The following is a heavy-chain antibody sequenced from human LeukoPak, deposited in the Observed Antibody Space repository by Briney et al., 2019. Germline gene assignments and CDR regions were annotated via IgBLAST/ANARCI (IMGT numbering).Heavy chain of an antibody. Sequence: SETLSLTCTVSGGSISSYYWSWIRQPPGKGLEWIGYIYYSGSTNYNPSLKSRVTISVDTSKNQFSLRLRSVTAADTAVYYCARARNYYDSSDYYYEGDAFDIWGQGTMVTVSS. J-gene: IGHJ3*02. V-gene: IGHV4-59*01. D-gene: IGHD3-22*01. CDR1: GGSISSYY. CDR2: IYYSGST. CDR3: ARARNYYDSSDYYYEGDAFDI.